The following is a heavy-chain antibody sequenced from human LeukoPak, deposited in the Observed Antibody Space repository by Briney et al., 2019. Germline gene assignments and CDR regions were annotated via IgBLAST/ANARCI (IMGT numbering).Heavy chain of an antibody. Sequence: ASVKVSCKASGYTFTGYYMHWVRQAPGQGLEWMGWINPNSGGTNYAQKFQGRVTMTRDTSISTAYMELSRLRFDDTAVYYCARDLRSVTIAAAGICYWGQGTLVTVSS. J-gene: IGHJ4*02. V-gene: IGHV1-2*02. CDR2: INPNSGGT. CDR1: GYTFTGYY. D-gene: IGHD6-13*01. CDR3: ARDLRSVTIAAAGICY.